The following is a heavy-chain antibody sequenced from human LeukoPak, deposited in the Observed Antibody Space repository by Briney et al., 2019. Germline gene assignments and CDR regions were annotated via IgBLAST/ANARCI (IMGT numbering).Heavy chain of an antibody. Sequence: GGSLRLSCAASGFTFSSSWMHWVCQAPEKGLEWVADIKCDGSEKYYVDSVKGRFTISRDNAKNSLYLQMNSLRAEDTAVYYCARDLGAVAGTFDIWGQGTMVTVSS. CDR2: IKCDGSEK. CDR1: GFTFSSSW. D-gene: IGHD6-19*01. CDR3: ARDLGAVAGTFDI. J-gene: IGHJ3*02. V-gene: IGHV3-52*01.